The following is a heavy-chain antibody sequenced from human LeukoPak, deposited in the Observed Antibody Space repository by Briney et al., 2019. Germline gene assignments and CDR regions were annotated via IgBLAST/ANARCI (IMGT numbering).Heavy chain of an antibody. V-gene: IGHV1-69*06. CDR3: ARVSYYGSGSYYNEDY. CDR1: GDTFSSYA. CDR2: IIPIFGTA. D-gene: IGHD3-10*01. Sequence: SVKVSCKASGDTFSSYAISWVRQAPGQGLEWMGGIIPIFGTANYAQKFQGRVTITADKSTSTAYMELSSLRSEDTAVYYCARVSYYGSGSYYNEDYWGQGTLVTVSS. J-gene: IGHJ4*02.